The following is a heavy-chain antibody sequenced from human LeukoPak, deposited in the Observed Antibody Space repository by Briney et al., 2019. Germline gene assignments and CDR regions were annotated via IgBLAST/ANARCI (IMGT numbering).Heavy chain of an antibody. CDR1: GGSISSSSYY. V-gene: IGHV4-39*07. CDR3: ARQRYAYSYADY. D-gene: IGHD5-18*01. Sequence: SETLSLTCTVSGGSISSSSYYWGWIRQPPGKGLEWIGSIYYSGSTYYNPSLKSRVTISLDTSKNQFSLRLTSVTAADTAVYYCARQRYAYSYADYWGQGTLVTVSS. CDR2: IYYSGST. J-gene: IGHJ4*02.